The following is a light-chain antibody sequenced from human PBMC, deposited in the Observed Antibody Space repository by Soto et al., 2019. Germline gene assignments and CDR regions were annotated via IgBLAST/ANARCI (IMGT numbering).Light chain of an antibody. CDR3: QHYYSTPMYT. CDR2: WAS. V-gene: IGKV4-1*01. CDR1: QSVLYSSNNKNY. Sequence: DIVMTQSPDSLAVSLGERATINCKSSQSVLYSSNNKNYLAWYQQKPGQPPKLLIYWASTRESGVPDRFSGSGSGRAFTLTLSSLQAEDVAVYYCQHYYSTPMYTFGQGTKLEIK. J-gene: IGKJ2*01.